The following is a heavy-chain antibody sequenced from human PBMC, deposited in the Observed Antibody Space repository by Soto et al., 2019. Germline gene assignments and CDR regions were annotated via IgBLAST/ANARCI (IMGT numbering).Heavy chain of an antibody. V-gene: IGHV4-39*01. CDR3: ARRSSSTMGSLFDP. J-gene: IGHJ5*02. CDR1: GGSISSSTYY. D-gene: IGHD6-13*01. CDR2: MYYTGNK. Sequence: QLQLHESGPGLVQPAETLSLTCTVSGGSISSSTYYWDWIRQPPGKVLEWIGAMYYTGNKNYNRSLESRVTMSVDTSKNQFSLKLSSVTPTDTAVYYCARRSSSTMGSLFDPWGRGILVTVAS.